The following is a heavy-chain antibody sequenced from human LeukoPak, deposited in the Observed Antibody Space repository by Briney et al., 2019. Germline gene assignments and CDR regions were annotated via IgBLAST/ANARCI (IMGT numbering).Heavy chain of an antibody. CDR2: INWNGGST. V-gene: IGHV3-20*04. D-gene: IGHD2-2*01. CDR3: ARVRYCSSTSCYFSALDI. CDR1: GFIFDDYG. Sequence: GGSLRLSCAASGFIFDDYGMSWVRQAPGKGLEWDSGINWNGGSTGYVDSVKGRFTISRDNAKNSLYLQMNSLRAEDTALYYCARVRYCSSTSCYFSALDIWGQGTMVTVSS. J-gene: IGHJ3*02.